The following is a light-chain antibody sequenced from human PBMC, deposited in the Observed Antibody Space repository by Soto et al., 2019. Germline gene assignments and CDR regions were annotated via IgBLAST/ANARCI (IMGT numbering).Light chain of an antibody. Sequence: QSVLTQPASVSGSPGQSITLSCTGTSSDVGGYNHVSWYQQHPGEAPKLMIYGVSYRPSGGFIRFSGSKSGNTAFLTIAGLQAEDGANYYCSSYVSRTSYVFGDGTKVTVL. V-gene: IGLV2-14*01. CDR3: SSYVSRTSYV. J-gene: IGLJ1*01. CDR2: GVS. CDR1: SSDVGGYNH.